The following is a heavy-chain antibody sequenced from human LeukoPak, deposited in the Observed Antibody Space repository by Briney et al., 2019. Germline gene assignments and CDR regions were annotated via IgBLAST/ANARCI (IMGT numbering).Heavy chain of an antibody. Sequence: GGSLRLSCAASGFTFSSYSMNWVGQAPGKGLEWVSSISSSSSYIYYADSVKGRFTISRDNAKNSLYLQMNSLRAEDTAVYYCARVASSAFDYWGQGTLVTVSS. V-gene: IGHV3-21*01. D-gene: IGHD3-22*01. J-gene: IGHJ4*02. CDR1: GFTFSSYS. CDR2: ISSSSSYI. CDR3: ARVASSAFDY.